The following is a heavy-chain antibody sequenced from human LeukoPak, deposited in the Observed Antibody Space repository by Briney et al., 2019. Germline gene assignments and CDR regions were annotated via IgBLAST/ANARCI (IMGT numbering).Heavy chain of an antibody. V-gene: IGHV4-4*09. CDR3: ARLAAAVHLGAFDL. Sequence: PSETLSLICAVSGVSISPYYWAWIRQPPGKGLEWIGYIHTSGSNNQYPSLKSRVTISVDKSKNHISLRLTSVTAADTAVYYCARLAAAVHLGAFDLWGQGTMVTVSS. CDR2: IHTSGSN. D-gene: IGHD3-3*01. CDR1: GVSISPYY. J-gene: IGHJ3*01.